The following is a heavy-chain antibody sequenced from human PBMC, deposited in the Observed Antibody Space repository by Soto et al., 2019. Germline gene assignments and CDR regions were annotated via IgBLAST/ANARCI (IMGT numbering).Heavy chain of an antibody. CDR3: SRGDREDTAVVIGARPGEYGMDV. CDR2: ISYDGARK. V-gene: IGHV3-30-3*01. CDR1: GFTFSIYA. Sequence: QVQLVESGGGVVQPGRSLRLSCAASGFTFSIYAMHWVRQAPGKGLEWVAVISYDGARKAYANSVKGRFTISRDTSKNTLYLQMNSLRVEDTAAYYCSRGDREDTAVVIGARPGEYGMDVWGRGITVTVSS. D-gene: IGHD2-15*01. J-gene: IGHJ6*02.